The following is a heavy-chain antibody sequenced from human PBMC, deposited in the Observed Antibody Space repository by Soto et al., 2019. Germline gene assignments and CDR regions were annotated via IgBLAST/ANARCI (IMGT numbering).Heavy chain of an antibody. CDR2: IFPGGSDT. Sequence: PGESLKISCKGSGYSFTSSWLGWVRQMPGKGLEWMGIIFPGGSDTRYSPSFQGQVTISADKSISTAYLQWSSLKASDTAMYYCARHGYSGYDWPFDYWGQGTLVTVSS. J-gene: IGHJ4*02. D-gene: IGHD5-12*01. CDR3: ARHGYSGYDWPFDY. CDR1: GYSFTSSW. V-gene: IGHV5-51*01.